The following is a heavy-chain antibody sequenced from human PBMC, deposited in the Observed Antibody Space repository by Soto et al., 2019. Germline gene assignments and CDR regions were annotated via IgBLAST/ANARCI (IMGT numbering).Heavy chain of an antibody. J-gene: IGHJ4*02. CDR3: ARVTLNGYYFDY. D-gene: IGHD3-9*01. V-gene: IGHV4-34*01. CDR1: GGSFSGYY. Sequence: SETLSLTCAVYGGSFSGYYWSWIRQPPGKGLEWIGEINHSGSTNYNPSLKSRVTISVDTSKNQFSLKLSSVTAADTAVYYCARVTLNGYYFDYWGQGTLVTVSS. CDR2: INHSGST.